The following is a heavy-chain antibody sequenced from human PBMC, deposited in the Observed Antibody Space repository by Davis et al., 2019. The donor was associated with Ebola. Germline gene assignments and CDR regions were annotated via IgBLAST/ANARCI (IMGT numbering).Heavy chain of an antibody. CDR2: IYHSGST. CDR1: GGSISSGGYS. D-gene: IGHD6-13*01. J-gene: IGHJ4*02. Sequence: LRLSCAVSGGSISSGGYSWSWIRQPPGKGLEWIGYIYHSGSTYYNPSLKSRVTISVDRSKNQFSLKLSSVTAADTAVYYCARVKQQLVLSYFDYWGQGTLVTVSS. V-gene: IGHV4-30-2*01. CDR3: ARVKQQLVLSYFDY.